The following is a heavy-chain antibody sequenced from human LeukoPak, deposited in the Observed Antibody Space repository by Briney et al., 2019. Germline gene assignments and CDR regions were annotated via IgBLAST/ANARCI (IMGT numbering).Heavy chain of an antibody. CDR2: IIPIFGTA. J-gene: IGHJ1*01. CDR3: ARGPHTAMAPHAEYFQH. Sequence: GASVKVSCRASGGTFSSYAISWVRQAPGQGLEWMGGIIPIFGTANYAQKFQGRVTITADESTSTAYMELSSLRSEDTAVYYCARGPHTAMAPHAEYFQHWGQGTLVTVSS. CDR1: GGTFSSYA. V-gene: IGHV1-69*13. D-gene: IGHD5-18*01.